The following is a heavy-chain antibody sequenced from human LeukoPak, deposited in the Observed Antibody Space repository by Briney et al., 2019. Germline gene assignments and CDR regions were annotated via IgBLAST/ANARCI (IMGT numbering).Heavy chain of an antibody. CDR2: IHDSGNT. Sequence: KPSETLSLTCTVSGGSISGYYWSWIRQPPGKGLEWIGFIHDSGNTYYNASLKSRVTISVDTSKNQFSLKLSSVTAADTAVYYCARGRGGPVAGPYFDYWGQGTLVTVSS. CDR1: GGSISGYY. CDR3: ARGRGGPVAGPYFDY. D-gene: IGHD6-19*01. V-gene: IGHV4-59*01. J-gene: IGHJ4*02.